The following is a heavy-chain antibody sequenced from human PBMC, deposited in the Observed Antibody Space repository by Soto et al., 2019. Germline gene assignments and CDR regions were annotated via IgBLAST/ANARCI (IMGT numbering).Heavy chain of an antibody. V-gene: IGHV1-69*13. Sequence: SVKVSCKASGGTFSSYAISWVRQAPGQGLEWMGGIIPIFGTANYAQKFQGRVTITADESTSTAYMELSSLRSEDTAVYYCARWSRGYCSSTSCYTRNWFDPWGQGTLVTVSS. J-gene: IGHJ5*02. CDR1: GGTFSSYA. D-gene: IGHD2-2*02. CDR2: IIPIFGTA. CDR3: ARWSRGYCSSTSCYTRNWFDP.